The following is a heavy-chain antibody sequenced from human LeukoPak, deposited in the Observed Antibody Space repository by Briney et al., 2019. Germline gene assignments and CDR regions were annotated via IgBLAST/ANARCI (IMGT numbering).Heavy chain of an antibody. D-gene: IGHD3-3*01. V-gene: IGHV3-11*01. CDR1: GFTFSDYY. J-gene: IGHJ6*02. Sequence: PGGSLRLSCAASGFTFSDYYMSWIRHAPGKGLEWVSYISSSVSTIYYADSVKGRFTISRDTATNSLYLQMNSLRDEDTAVYYCARDFGVVMSVYYYGMDVWGQGTTVTVSS. CDR2: ISSSVSTI. CDR3: ARDFGVVMSVYYYGMDV.